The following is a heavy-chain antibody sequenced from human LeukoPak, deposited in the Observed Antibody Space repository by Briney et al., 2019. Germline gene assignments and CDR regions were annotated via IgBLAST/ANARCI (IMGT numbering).Heavy chain of an antibody. CDR2: ISSNGGST. V-gene: IGHV3-64*01. J-gene: IGHJ4*02. D-gene: IGHD6-19*01. Sequence: GGSLRLSCAASGFTFSSYAMHWVRQAPGKGLEYVSAISSNGGSTYYANSVKGRFTISRDNSKNTLYLQMGSLRSEDTAVYYCATVTSAVAGTGNYFDYWGQGTLVTVSS. CDR1: GFTFSSYA. CDR3: ATVTSAVAGTGNYFDY.